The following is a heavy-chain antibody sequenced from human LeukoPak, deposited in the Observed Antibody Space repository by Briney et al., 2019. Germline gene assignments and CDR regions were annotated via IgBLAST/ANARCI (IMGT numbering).Heavy chain of an antibody. D-gene: IGHD6-6*01. J-gene: IGHJ5*02. CDR1: GGSISSGGYY. Sequence: SETLSLTCTVSGGSISSGGYYWSWIRQPPGKGLEWIGYIYHSGSTYYNPSLKSRVTISVDRSKNQFSLKLSSVTAADTAVYYCAREGPNCIAARPRCWFDPWGQGTLVTVSS. V-gene: IGHV4-30-2*01. CDR3: AREGPNCIAARPRCWFDP. CDR2: IYHSGST.